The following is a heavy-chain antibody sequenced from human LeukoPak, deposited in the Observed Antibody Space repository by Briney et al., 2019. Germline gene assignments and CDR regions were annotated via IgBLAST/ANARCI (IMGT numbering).Heavy chain of an antibody. Sequence: SQTLSLTCTVSGDSFSSGGYSWSWIRQHPGKGLEWIGHIYYSGSTYYNPSLTSRVSISLDTSKNQFSLNLSSVTAAYTAVYFCARVAWAYGSRGGIDYWGQGTLVTVSS. D-gene: IGHD3-10*01. J-gene: IGHJ4*02. V-gene: IGHV4-31*03. CDR3: ARVAWAYGSRGGIDY. CDR2: IYYSGST. CDR1: GDSFSSGGYS.